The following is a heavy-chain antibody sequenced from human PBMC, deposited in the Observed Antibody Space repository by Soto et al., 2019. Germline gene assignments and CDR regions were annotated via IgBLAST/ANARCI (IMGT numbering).Heavy chain of an antibody. CDR3: AKAFTGSANFDY. V-gene: IGHV3-74*01. J-gene: IGHJ4*02. CDR1: GFTFSSYW. D-gene: IGHD1-26*01. Sequence: PGGSLRLSCAASGFTFSSYWMHWVGQAPGKGLVWVSRINSDGSSTSYADSVKGRFTISRDNAKSSLYLQMNSLRPEDTALYYCAKAFTGSANFDYWGQGTLVTVS. CDR2: INSDGSST.